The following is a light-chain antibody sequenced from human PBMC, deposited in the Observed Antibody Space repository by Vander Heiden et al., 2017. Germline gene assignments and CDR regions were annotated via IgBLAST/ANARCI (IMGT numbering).Light chain of an antibody. J-gene: IGKJ3*01. CDR3: QQYGSSSGFT. CDR1: QSVSSSY. Sequence: EIELTQSPGTLSLSPGERATLSCRASQSVSSSYLAWYQQKPGQAPRLLIYGASSRATGIPDRFSGSGSGTDFTLTISRLEPEDFAVYYCQQYGSSSGFTFGPGTKVDIK. CDR2: GAS. V-gene: IGKV3-20*01.